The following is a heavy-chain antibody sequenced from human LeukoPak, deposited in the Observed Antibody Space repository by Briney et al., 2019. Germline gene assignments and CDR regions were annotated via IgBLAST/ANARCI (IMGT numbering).Heavy chain of an antibody. J-gene: IGHJ4*02. V-gene: IGHV3-48*04. Sequence: PGGSLRLSCAASGFTFSSYSMNWVRQAPGKGLEWVSYISSSSSTIYYADSVKGRFTISRDNAKNSLYLQMNSLRAEDTAVYYCAKGSRGDYYDSLYGDYWGQGTLVTVSS. CDR3: AKGSRGDYYDSLYGDY. D-gene: IGHD3-22*01. CDR2: ISSSSSTI. CDR1: GFTFSSYS.